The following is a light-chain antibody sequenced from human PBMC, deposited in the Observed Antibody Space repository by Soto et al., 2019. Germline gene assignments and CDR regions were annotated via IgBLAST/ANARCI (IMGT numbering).Light chain of an antibody. CDR1: QSISSW. V-gene: IGKV1-5*03. CDR3: QQYNILYT. CDR2: KAS. Sequence: DIQMTQSPSTLSASVGDRVIITCRASQSISSWWAWYQQKPGKAPKLLIYKASSLGSGVPSRFSGSGSGIAFTLTISSLQPYDFASYYCQQYNILYTFGQGTKLEIK. J-gene: IGKJ2*01.